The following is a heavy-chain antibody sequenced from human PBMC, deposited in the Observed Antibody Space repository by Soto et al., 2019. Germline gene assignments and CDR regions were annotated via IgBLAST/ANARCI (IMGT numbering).Heavy chain of an antibody. J-gene: IGHJ3*02. D-gene: IGHD3-3*01. Sequence: SETLSLTCTVSGGSISSYYWSWIRQPAGKGLEWIGRIYTSGSTNYNPSLKSRVTMSVDTSKNQFSLKLSSVTAADTAVYYCARSITIFGVIDNAFEIWGQGTMVTVSS. CDR1: GGSISSYY. V-gene: IGHV4-4*07. CDR3: ARSITIFGVIDNAFEI. CDR2: IYTSGST.